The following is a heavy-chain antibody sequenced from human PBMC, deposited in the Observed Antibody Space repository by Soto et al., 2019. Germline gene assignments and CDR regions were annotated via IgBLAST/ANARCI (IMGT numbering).Heavy chain of an antibody. J-gene: IGHJ6*02. Sequence: GGSLRLSCAASGFTFSGYEMNWVRQAPGKGLEWVSVIYSGGVTYYPESVKGRFTTIRDTSKNTVYLQMNSLRADDTAMYYCARDPSTTGYYGLDVWGQGTTVTVSS. CDR1: GFTFSGYE. CDR3: ARDPSTTGYYGLDV. CDR2: IYSGGVT. V-gene: IGHV3-53*01.